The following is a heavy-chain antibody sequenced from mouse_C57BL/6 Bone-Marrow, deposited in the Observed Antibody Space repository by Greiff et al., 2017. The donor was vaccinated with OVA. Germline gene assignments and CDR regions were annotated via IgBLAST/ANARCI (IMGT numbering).Heavy chain of an antibody. CDR3: AREDDYDDGYYFDY. D-gene: IGHD2-4*01. V-gene: IGHV5-4*01. Sequence: DVHLVESGGGLVKPGGSLKLSCAASGFTFSSYAMSWVRQTPEKRLEWVATISDGGSYTYYPDNVKGRFTISRDNAKNNLYLQMSHLKSEDTAMYYCAREDDYDDGYYFDYWGQGTTLTVSS. CDR1: GFTFSSYA. J-gene: IGHJ2*01. CDR2: ISDGGSYT.